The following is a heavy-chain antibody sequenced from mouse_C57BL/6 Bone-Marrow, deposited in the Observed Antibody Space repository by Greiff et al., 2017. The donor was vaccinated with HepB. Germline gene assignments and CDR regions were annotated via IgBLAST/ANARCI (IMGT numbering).Heavy chain of an antibody. V-gene: IGHV1-42*01. CDR3: AWGVTVYFGY. CDR2: INPSTGGT. D-gene: IGHD2-2*01. J-gene: IGHJ2*01. CDR1: GYSFTGYY. Sequence: EVKLMESGPELVKPGASVKISCKASGYSFTGYYMNWVKQSPEKSLEWIGEINPSTGGTTYNQKFKAKATLTVDKSSSTAYMQLKSLTSEDSAVYYWAWGVTVYFGYWGQGTTLTVSS.